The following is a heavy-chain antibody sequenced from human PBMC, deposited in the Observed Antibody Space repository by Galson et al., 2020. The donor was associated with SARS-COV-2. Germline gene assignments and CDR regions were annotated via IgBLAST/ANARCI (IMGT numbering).Heavy chain of an antibody. Sequence: GGSLRLSCSASGFTFSNYDMHWVRQAPGKGLEYVSGINIHGGSAYYADSVKGRFTISRDKSKNTLFLQMSSLRPEDTAVYYCVKLPCGTTCYGGYYYYMDVWGKGTTVTVSS. CDR3: VKLPCGTTCYGGYYYYMDV. CDR2: INIHGGSA. J-gene: IGHJ6*03. V-gene: IGHV3-64D*06. CDR1: GFTFSNYD. D-gene: IGHD2-2*01.